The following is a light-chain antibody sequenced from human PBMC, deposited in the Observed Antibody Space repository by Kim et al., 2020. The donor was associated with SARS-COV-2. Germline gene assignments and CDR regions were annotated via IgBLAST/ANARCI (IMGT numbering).Light chain of an antibody. Sequence: DIQMTQSPSTLSASVGDRVTITCRASQSISSSLAWYQQKPGKAPKLLLHKASSIQSGVPSRFSGSGSGTEFTLTISSLQPDDFATYYCQQYNSYSFTFGPGTKVDIK. CDR3: QQYNSYSFT. V-gene: IGKV1-5*03. CDR1: QSISSS. J-gene: IGKJ3*01. CDR2: KAS.